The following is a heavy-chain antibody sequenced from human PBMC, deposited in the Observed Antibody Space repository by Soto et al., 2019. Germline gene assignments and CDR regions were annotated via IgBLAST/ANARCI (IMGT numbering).Heavy chain of an antibody. D-gene: IGHD3-3*01. J-gene: IGHJ6*02. Sequence: QVQLVESGGGVVQPGRSLRLSCAASGFTFSSYAMHWVRQAPGKGLEWVAVISYDGSNKCYADSVKGRFTISRDNSKNTLYLQMNSLRAEDTAVYYCARAHDFWSGYYRGHYYGMDVWGQGTTVTVSS. CDR2: ISYDGSNK. V-gene: IGHV3-30-3*01. CDR3: ARAHDFWSGYYRGHYYGMDV. CDR1: GFTFSSYA.